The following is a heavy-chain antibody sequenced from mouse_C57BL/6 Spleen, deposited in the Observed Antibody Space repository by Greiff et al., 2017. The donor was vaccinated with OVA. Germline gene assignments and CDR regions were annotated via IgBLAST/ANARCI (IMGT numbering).Heavy chain of an antibody. CDR2: ISSGSSTI. V-gene: IGHV5-17*01. Sequence: EVQWVESGGGLVKPGGSLKLSCAASGFTFSDYGMHWVRQAPEKGLEWVAYISSGSSTIYYADTVKGRFTISRDNAKNTLFLQMTSLRSEDTAMYYCARALSGFDYWGQGTTLTVSS. CDR1: GFTFSDYG. CDR3: ARALSGFDY. D-gene: IGHD3-1*01. J-gene: IGHJ2*01.